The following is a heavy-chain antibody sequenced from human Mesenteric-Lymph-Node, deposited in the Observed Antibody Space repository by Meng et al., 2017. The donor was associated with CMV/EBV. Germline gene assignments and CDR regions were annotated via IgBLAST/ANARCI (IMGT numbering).Heavy chain of an antibody. CDR1: GFTVSSNY. V-gene: IGHV3-66*03. CDR2: IYSCGST. CDR3: ARVSWNNADYNWFDP. D-gene: IGHD1/OR15-1a*01. J-gene: IGHJ5*02. Sequence: GESLKISCAASGFTVSSNYMSWVRQAPGKGLEWVSVIYSCGSTYYADSVKGRFTISRDNSKNTLYLQMNSLRAEDTAVYYCARVSWNNADYNWFDPWGQGTLVTVSS.